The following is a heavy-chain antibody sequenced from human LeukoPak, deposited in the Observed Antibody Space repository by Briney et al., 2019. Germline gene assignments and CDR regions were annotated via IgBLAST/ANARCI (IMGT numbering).Heavy chain of an antibody. J-gene: IGHJ4*02. CDR1: GFTFSSYW. CDR2: IKQDGSEK. CDR3: ARVQVLLWFGELQNTYYFDY. V-gene: IGHV3-7*01. D-gene: IGHD3-10*01. Sequence: GSLRLSCAASGFTFSSYWMSWVRQAPGKGLEWVANIKQDGSEKYYVDSVKGRFTISRDNAKNSLYLQMNSLRAEDTAVYYCARVQVLLWFGELQNTYYFDYWRQGTLVTVSS.